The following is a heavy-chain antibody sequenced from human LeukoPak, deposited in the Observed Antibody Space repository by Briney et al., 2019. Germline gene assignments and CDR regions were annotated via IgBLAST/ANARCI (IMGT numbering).Heavy chain of an antibody. Sequence: GGSLRLSCAASGFIVSNNYMNWVRQASGKGLEWVSVMHSDGRTFYADSVKGRFTISRDKSKNMFYLQRDSLRAEDTAVYYCARDPDDRSGLDAFETWGQGTKVTVS. CDR1: GFIVSNNY. V-gene: IGHV3-53*01. J-gene: IGHJ3*02. CDR3: ARDPDDRSGLDAFET. D-gene: IGHD3-22*01. CDR2: MHSDGRT.